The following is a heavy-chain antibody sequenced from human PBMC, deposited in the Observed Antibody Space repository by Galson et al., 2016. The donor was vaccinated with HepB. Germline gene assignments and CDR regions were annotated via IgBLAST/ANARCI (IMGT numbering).Heavy chain of an antibody. V-gene: IGHV3-66*01. CDR2: IYTGGST. CDR3: ARESISIFGEMIHNWFDP. D-gene: IGHD3-3*01. J-gene: IGHJ5*02. Sequence: SLRLSCAASGFTVSSNYVSWVRLAPGKGLEWVSVIYTGGSTYYADSVKGRFTISRDNSKNTLFLQMNSLRVEDTAVYYCARESISIFGEMIHNWFDPWGQGTLVTVSS. CDR1: GFTVSSNY.